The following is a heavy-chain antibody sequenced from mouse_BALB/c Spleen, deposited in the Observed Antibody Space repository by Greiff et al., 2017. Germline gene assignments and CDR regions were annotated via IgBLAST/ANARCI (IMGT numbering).Heavy chain of an antibody. Sequence: EVQLVESGGGLVKPGGSLKLSCAASGFTFSSYTMSWVRQTPEKRLEWVATISSGGSYTYYPDSVKGRFTISRDNAKNTLYLQMSSLKSEDTAMYYCTRDSRYGNYDYWGQGTTLTVSS. CDR2: ISSGGSYT. J-gene: IGHJ2*01. CDR3: TRDSRYGNYDY. D-gene: IGHD2-10*02. V-gene: IGHV5-6-4*01. CDR1: GFTFSSYT.